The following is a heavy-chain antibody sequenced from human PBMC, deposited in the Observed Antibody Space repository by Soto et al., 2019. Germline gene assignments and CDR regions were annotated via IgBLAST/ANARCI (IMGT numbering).Heavy chain of an antibody. CDR3: ARDNRKELWVEGLNAMDV. D-gene: IGHD3-10*01. CDR1: AYTFTTYG. V-gene: IGHV1-18*04. J-gene: IGHJ6*02. CDR2: ISGYNGQT. Sequence: QVQLVQSGPEVKKPGASVKVSCKASAYTFTTYGISGVRQAPGQGLEWMGWISGYNGQTNYPQKFRGRVTLTTDTSTSTAYMELRSLRSDDTAMYYCARDNRKELWVEGLNAMDVWGQGTTVTVSS.